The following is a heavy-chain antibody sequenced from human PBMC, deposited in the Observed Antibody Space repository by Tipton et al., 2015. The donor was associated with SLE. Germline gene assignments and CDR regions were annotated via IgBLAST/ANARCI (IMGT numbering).Heavy chain of an antibody. J-gene: IGHJ1*01. V-gene: IGHV3-11*01. CDR1: GFTFNDYY. CDR3: ARGLPEGYSLH. Sequence: SLRLSCAVSGFTFNDYYMSWIRQAPGKGLEWVSHISSSGSTIYYADSVEGRFTISRDNAKNSLYLQMNSLRAEDTAVYYCARGLPEGYSLHWGQGTLVTVSS. CDR2: ISSSGSTI.